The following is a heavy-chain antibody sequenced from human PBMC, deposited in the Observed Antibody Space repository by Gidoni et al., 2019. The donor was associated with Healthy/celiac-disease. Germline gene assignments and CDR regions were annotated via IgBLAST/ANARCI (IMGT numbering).Heavy chain of an antibody. CDR1: GFTFSSYA. CDR3: ARAARHDAFDI. J-gene: IGHJ3*02. D-gene: IGHD6-6*01. V-gene: IGHV3-30*04. Sequence: QVQLVESGGGVVHSGRSLRLSCVASGFTFSSYALHWVRQAPGKGLEWVAVISYDGRNKNYAEAVKGRFTITRDNSKNTLYLQMNSLRAEDTAVYYCARAARHDAFDIWGQGTMVTVSS. CDR2: ISYDGRNK.